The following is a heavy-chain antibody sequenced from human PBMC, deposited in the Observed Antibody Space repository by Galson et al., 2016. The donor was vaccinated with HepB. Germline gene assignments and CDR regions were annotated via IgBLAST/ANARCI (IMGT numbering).Heavy chain of an antibody. Sequence: EPLSLTCAISGDSLSSNVAAWFWIRQSPSRGLEWLGRTYYRSKWYYDYAVSVKSRVAINVDTSKNQFSLRLNFVTPEDTAIYYCATGTAAGTAFRYWGQGTLVTVSS. CDR3: ATGTAAGTAFRY. J-gene: IGHJ4*02. V-gene: IGHV6-1*01. D-gene: IGHD6-13*01. CDR2: TYYRSKWYY. CDR1: GDSLSSNVAA.